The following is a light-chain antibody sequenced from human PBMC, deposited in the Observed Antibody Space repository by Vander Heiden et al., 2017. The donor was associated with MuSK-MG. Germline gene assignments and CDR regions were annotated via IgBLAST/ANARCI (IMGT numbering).Light chain of an antibody. CDR1: QSISSW. Sequence: IQMTQSPSTLSASVGDRVTITCRASQSISSWLAWYQQKPGKAPKLLIYKASRGESGVPSRFSGSGSGTEFTLTSSSRQPDDFATYYGQQDNSYWTFGQGTKVEIK. CDR2: KAS. V-gene: IGKV1-5*03. J-gene: IGKJ1*01. CDR3: QQDNSYWT.